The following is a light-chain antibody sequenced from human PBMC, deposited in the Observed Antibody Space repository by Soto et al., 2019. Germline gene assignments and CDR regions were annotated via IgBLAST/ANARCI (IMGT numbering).Light chain of an antibody. CDR3: QQYGISPGT. J-gene: IGKJ1*01. CDR2: GAS. V-gene: IGKV3-20*01. Sequence: EIVLTQSPGTLSLSPGERATLSCRASQSVSSSYLAWYQQKPGQAPRLLIYGASSRATGIPDRFSGSGSGTDFTLTIIRLEPEVFAVYYCQQYGISPGTFGQGTKVEIK. CDR1: QSVSSSY.